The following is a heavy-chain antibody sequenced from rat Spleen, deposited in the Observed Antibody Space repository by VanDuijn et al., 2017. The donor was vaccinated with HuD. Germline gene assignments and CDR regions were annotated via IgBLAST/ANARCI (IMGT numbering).Heavy chain of an antibody. J-gene: IGHJ2*01. CDR1: GFTFSSFP. Sequence: EVQLVESGGGSVQSGGSLKLSCAASGFTFSSFPMAWVRQAPTKGLEWVATISYDGSSTYYRDSVKGRFTISRDNAKSSLYLQMNSLTSEDTATYYCARLTTVVDSFDYWGQGVMVTVSS. CDR3: ARLTTVVDSFDY. V-gene: IGHV5-29*01. CDR2: ISYDGSST. D-gene: IGHD1-1*01.